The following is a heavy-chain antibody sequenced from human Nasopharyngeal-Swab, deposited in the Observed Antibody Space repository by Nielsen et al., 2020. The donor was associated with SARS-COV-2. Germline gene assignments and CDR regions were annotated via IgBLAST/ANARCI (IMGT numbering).Heavy chain of an antibody. CDR1: GGSFSGYY. CDR2: INHSGST. Sequence: SETLSLTCAVYGGSFSGYYWSWIRQPPGKGLEWIGEINHSGSTNYNPSLKSRVTISVDTSKNQFSLKLRSVTAADTAVYYCARRAVLRYPWPTKMGNAFDIWGQGTMVTVSS. CDR3: ARRAVLRYPWPTKMGNAFDI. V-gene: IGHV4-34*01. J-gene: IGHJ3*02. D-gene: IGHD3-9*01.